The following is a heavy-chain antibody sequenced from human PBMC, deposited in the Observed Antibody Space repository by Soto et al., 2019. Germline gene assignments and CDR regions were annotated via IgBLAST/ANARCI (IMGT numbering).Heavy chain of an antibody. V-gene: IGHV3-21*01. CDR3: ARERSCWYLNY. D-gene: IGHD6-19*01. J-gene: IGHJ4*02. CDR1: GFTFSSYS. Sequence: EVQLVESGGGLVKPGGSLRLSCAASGFTFSSYSMNWVLQAPGKGLEWVSYISSSSSYIYYVDSVKGRFTISRDNAKHSLYLQISSLSAKATAVYYCARERSCWYLNYGGQGNLVIVCS. CDR2: ISSSSSYI.